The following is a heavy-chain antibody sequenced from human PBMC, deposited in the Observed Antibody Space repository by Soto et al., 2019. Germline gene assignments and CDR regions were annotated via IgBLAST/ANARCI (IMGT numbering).Heavy chain of an antibody. D-gene: IGHD3-10*01. CDR1: GYSFTSYW. Sequence: PGESLKISCKGSGYSFTSYWIGWVRQMPGKGLEWMGIIYPGDSDTRYSPSFQGQVTISADKSISTAYLQWSSLKASDTAMYYCARVLLWFGESPGAAFDIWGQGTMVTVSS. J-gene: IGHJ3*02. V-gene: IGHV5-51*01. CDR3: ARVLLWFGESPGAAFDI. CDR2: IYPGDSDT.